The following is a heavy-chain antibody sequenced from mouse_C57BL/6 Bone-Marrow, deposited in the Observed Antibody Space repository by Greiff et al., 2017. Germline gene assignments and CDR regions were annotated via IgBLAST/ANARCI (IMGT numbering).Heavy chain of an antibody. CDR3: ARHKGYDYDWFAY. CDR2: INSDGGST. J-gene: IGHJ3*01. Sequence: EVMLVESGGGLMQPGASLKLSCESNEYEFPSHDMSWVRKTPEKRLELVAAINSDGGSTYYPDTMERRFIISRDNTKETLYLQMSSLRSEDTALYYCARHKGYDYDWFAYWGQGTLVTVSA. CDR1: EYEFPSHD. D-gene: IGHD2-4*01. V-gene: IGHV5-2*01.